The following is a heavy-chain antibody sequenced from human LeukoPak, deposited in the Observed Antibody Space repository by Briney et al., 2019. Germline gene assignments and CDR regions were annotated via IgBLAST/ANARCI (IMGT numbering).Heavy chain of an antibody. CDR1: GFTFRSYS. CDR2: ISSSSSYI. Sequence: GGSLRLSCAASGFTFRSYSMNWVRQAPGKGLEWVSSISSSSSYIYYADSVKGRFTISRDNAKNSLYLQMNSLRAEDTAVYYCARVSGPWGVVVTAGYFDYWGQGTLVTVSS. J-gene: IGHJ4*02. CDR3: ARVSGPWGVVVTAGYFDY. V-gene: IGHV3-21*01. D-gene: IGHD2-21*02.